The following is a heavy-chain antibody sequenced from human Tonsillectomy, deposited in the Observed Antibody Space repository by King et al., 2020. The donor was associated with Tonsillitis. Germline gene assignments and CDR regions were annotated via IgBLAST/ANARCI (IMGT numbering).Heavy chain of an antibody. CDR3: AKDPTAHAAYYYYARDV. Sequence: VQLVESGGGLVQPGGSLRLSCAASGFTFSYYGMRWVRQAPGKGLEWVSVISGTGGSTYYADSVKGRFTISRDNSKNPLYLQMNSLRAEDTAVYYCAKDPTAHAAYYYYARDVWGQGTTVTVSS. J-gene: IGHJ6*02. CDR2: ISGTGGST. V-gene: IGHV3-23*04. CDR1: GFTFSYYG.